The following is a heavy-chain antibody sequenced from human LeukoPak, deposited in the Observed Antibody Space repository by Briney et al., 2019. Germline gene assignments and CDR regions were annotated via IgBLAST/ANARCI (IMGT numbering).Heavy chain of an antibody. J-gene: IGHJ4*02. D-gene: IGHD1-26*01. CDR1: GGTFSSYA. Sequence: PPASVKVSCKASGGTFSSYAISWVRQAPGQGLEWMGGIIPIFGTANYAQKFQGRVTITADESTSTAYMELSSLRSEDTAVYYCARESGSYSAFDYWGQGTLVTVSS. CDR3: ARESGSYSAFDY. CDR2: IIPIFGTA. V-gene: IGHV1-69*13.